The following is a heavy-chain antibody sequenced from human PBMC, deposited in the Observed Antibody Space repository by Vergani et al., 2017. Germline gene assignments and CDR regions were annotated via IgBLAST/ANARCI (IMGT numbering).Heavy chain of an antibody. D-gene: IGHD3-16*01. J-gene: IGHJ6*02. CDR2: INPSGGST. CDR1: GGTFSSYT. Sequence: QVQLVQSGAEVKKPGSSVKVSCKASGGTFSSYTISWVRQAPGQGLEWMGIINPSGGSTSYAQKFQGRVTMTRDTSTSTVYMELSSLRSEDTAVYYCAIGYDYVWGSYPSGYYYYGMDVWGQGTTVTVSS. CDR3: AIGYDYVWGSYPSGYYYYGMDV. V-gene: IGHV1-46*03.